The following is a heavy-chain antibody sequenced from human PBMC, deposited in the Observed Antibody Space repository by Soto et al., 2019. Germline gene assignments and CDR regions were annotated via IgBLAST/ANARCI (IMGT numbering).Heavy chain of an antibody. CDR1: GYTFTNFG. CDR2: ISAYNGNT. CDR3: ARGGTPIDY. Sequence: QVQLVQSGAEVKKPGASVKVSCKTSGYTFTNFGLSWVRQAPGQGLEWMGWISAYNGNTNYAQNFQGRVTMTTDTATSTAYMELRSLRSDDTDVDDGARGGTPIDYWGQGTLVTVSS. D-gene: IGHD3-16*01. J-gene: IGHJ4*02. V-gene: IGHV1-18*01.